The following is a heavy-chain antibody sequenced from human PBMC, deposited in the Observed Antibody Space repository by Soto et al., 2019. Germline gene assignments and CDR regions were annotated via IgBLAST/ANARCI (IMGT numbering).Heavy chain of an antibody. CDR2: IWYDGSNK. CDR3: AREAKEYYSDY. Sequence: QVQLVESGGGVVQPGRSLRLSCAASGFTFSTHGMHWVRQAPDKGLEWVAAIWYDGSNKYYAESVKGRFTISRDNSKNTLYLQMNSLRAEDTAVYYCAREAKEYYSDYWGQGTLVTVSS. J-gene: IGHJ4*02. V-gene: IGHV3-33*01. CDR1: GFTFSTHG. D-gene: IGHD3-10*01.